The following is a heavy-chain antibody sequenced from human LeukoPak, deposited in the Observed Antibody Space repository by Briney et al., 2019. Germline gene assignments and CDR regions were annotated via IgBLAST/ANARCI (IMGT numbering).Heavy chain of an antibody. Sequence: GGSLRLSCAASGFTFSSYEMNWVRQAPGKGPEWVSYISSSGSTIFYADSVRGRFTISRDNTKHSLYLQMNSLRAEDTSFYYCARERGGSYSFDYWGQGTLVTVSS. J-gene: IGHJ4*02. CDR2: ISSSGSTI. V-gene: IGHV3-48*03. CDR3: ARERGGSYSFDY. D-gene: IGHD1-26*01. CDR1: GFTFSSYE.